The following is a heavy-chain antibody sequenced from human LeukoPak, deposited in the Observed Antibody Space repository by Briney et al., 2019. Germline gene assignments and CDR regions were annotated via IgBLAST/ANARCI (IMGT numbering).Heavy chain of an antibody. CDR3: AKGANWGSGWFDP. J-gene: IGHJ5*02. CDR1: GFTFSSYG. V-gene: IGHV3-30*18. D-gene: IGHD7-27*01. Sequence: GRSLRLSCAASGFTFSSYGMHWVRQAPGKGLEWVAVISYDGSNKYYADSVKGRFTISRDNSKNTLYLQMNSLRAEDTAVYYCAKGANWGSGWFDPWGQGTLVTVSS. CDR2: ISYDGSNK.